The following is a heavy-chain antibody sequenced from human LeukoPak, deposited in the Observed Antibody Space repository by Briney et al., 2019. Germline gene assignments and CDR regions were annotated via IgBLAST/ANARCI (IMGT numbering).Heavy chain of an antibody. J-gene: IGHJ4*02. CDR3: VRDNAAADGALDY. D-gene: IGHD5-24*01. CDR2: IKQDGSEK. CDR1: GLTFSTYW. V-gene: IGHV3-7*01. Sequence: GGSLRLSCAASGLTFSTYWMTWVRQAPGKGLEWVANIKQDGSEKNYVDSVKGRFTISRDNSKNTLFLQMDSLRVDDTAVYYCVRDNAAADGALDYWGQGSLVTVSS.